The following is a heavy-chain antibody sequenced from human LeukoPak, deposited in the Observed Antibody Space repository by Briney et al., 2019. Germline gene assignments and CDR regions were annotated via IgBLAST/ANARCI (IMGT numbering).Heavy chain of an antibody. Sequence: PSQTLSLICTVSGGSMSWGGFYWCWIRQHPGKGLEWIGYIYYSGSTYYNPSLKSRVTISVDTSKNQFSLKLSSVTAADTAVYYCARDRGTVTSTYYYCMDFGDQATTVTVSS. CDR3: ARDRGTVTSTYYYCMDF. CDR2: IYYSGST. V-gene: IGHV4-31*03. J-gene: IGHJ6*02. D-gene: IGHD4-17*01. CDR1: GGSMSWGGFY.